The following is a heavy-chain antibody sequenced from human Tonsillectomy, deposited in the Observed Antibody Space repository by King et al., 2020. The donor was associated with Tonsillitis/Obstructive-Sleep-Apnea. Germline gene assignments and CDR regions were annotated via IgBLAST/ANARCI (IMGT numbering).Heavy chain of an antibody. CDR2: IYYSGST. V-gene: IGHV4-39*01. CDR1: GGSISSSSFY. J-gene: IGHJ5*02. Sequence: VQLQESGPGLVKPSETLSLTCTVSGGSISSSSFYWGWIRQPPGEGLEWIGSIYYSGSTYYNPSLKSRVTISVDTSKNQFSLKLTSVTAADTAIYYCAKHPSWRGPFDPWGPGTLVTVSS. D-gene: IGHD3-10*01. CDR3: AKHPSWRGPFDP.